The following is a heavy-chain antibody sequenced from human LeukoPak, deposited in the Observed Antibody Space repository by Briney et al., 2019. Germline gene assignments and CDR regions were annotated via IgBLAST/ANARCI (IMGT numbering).Heavy chain of an antibody. Sequence: GGSLRLSCAASGFIFSPYGMTWVRQAPGKGLEWVSTISSSDYPSYTDSVKGRFTVSRDNAKNSLYLQMNSLRVEDTAVYYCARDYYYGSGSYSDYWGQGTLVTVSS. CDR1: GFIFSPYG. CDR2: ISSSDYP. CDR3: ARDYYYGSGSYSDY. D-gene: IGHD3-10*01. J-gene: IGHJ4*02. V-gene: IGHV3-21*01.